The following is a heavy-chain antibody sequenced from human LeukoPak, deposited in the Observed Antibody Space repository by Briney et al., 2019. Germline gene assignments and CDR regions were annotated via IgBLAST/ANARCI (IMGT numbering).Heavy chain of an antibody. V-gene: IGHV3-53*01. J-gene: IGHJ4*02. CDR2: IYSGGST. CDR1: GFTFSDYA. Sequence: GGSLRLSCAASGFTFSDYAMSWVRQAPGKGLEWVSVIYSGGSTYYADSVKGRFTISRDNSKNTLYLQMNSLRAEDTAVYYCARGAPYSSNDYWGQGTLVTVSS. CDR3: ARGAPYSSNDY. D-gene: IGHD6-19*01.